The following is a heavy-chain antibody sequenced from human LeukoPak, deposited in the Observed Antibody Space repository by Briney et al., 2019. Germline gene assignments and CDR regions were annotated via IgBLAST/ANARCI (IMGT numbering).Heavy chain of an antibody. V-gene: IGHV1-18*01. CDR1: GYIFSNYG. CDR2: ISAYNDNT. Sequence: ASVKVSCKASGYIFSNYGISWVRQAPGQGLEWMGWISAYNDNTNYAQKFQGRVSMTTDTSSSTAYMDLRSLRSDDTAVFYCARHLYRRVWDSGDYHFDYWGQGTLVTVSS. D-gene: IGHD4-17*01. CDR3: ARHLYRRVWDSGDYHFDY. J-gene: IGHJ4*02.